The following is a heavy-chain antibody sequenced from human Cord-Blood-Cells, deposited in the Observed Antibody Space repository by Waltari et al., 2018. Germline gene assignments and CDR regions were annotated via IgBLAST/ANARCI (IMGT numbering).Heavy chain of an antibody. D-gene: IGHD3-22*01. CDR3: ASGGRSTMIVVAPCDY. CDR1: GYTFTGYY. CDR2: IKPNSGGK. V-gene: IGHV1-2*02. J-gene: IGHJ4*02. Sequence: QEQLVQSGAEVKKPGASVKVSCKASGYTFTGYYMHWVRQAPGQGLEWMGWIKPNSGGKNYAKKFQGRVTMTRDTSISTAYMELSRLRSDDTAVYYCASGGRSTMIVVAPCDYWGQGTLVTVSS.